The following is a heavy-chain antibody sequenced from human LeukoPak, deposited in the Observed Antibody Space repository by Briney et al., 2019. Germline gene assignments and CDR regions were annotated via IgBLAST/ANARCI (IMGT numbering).Heavy chain of an antibody. CDR2: ISAYNGNT. Sequence: ASVKVSCKASGYTFTSYGISWVRQAPGQGLEWMGWISAYNGNTNYAQKLQGRVTMTTDTSTSTAYMELRSLRSDDTAVYYCARDGWRAVAGTYYYYGMDVWGKGPRSPSPQ. D-gene: IGHD6-19*01. CDR3: ARDGWRAVAGTYYYYGMDV. J-gene: IGHJ6*01. V-gene: IGHV1-18*01. CDR1: GYTFTSYG.